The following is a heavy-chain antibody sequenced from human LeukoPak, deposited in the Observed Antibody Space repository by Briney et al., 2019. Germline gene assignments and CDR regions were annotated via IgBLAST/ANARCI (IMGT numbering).Heavy chain of an antibody. D-gene: IGHD6-19*01. CDR3: ASQWVAGPSIGY. Sequence: GGSLRLSCAASGFTFSSYSMNWVRQAPGKGLEWVSSISSSSSYIYYADSVKGRFTISRDNAKNSLCLQMNSLRAEDTAVYYCASQWVAGPSIGYWGQGTLVTVSS. CDR1: GFTFSSYS. CDR2: ISSSSSYI. J-gene: IGHJ4*02. V-gene: IGHV3-21*01.